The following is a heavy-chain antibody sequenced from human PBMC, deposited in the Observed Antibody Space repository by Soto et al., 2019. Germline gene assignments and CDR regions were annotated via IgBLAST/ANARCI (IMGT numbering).Heavy chain of an antibody. CDR3: ARAERTTGTTWWLDP. CDR1: GGSVSSGSYY. J-gene: IGHJ5*02. Sequence: SETLSLTCTVSGGSVSSGSYYWSWIRQPPGKGLEWIGYIYYSGSTNYNPSLKSRVTISVDTSKNQFSLKLSSVTAADTAVYYCARAERTTGTTWWLDPWGQGTLVTVYS. D-gene: IGHD1-1*01. V-gene: IGHV4-61*01. CDR2: IYYSGST.